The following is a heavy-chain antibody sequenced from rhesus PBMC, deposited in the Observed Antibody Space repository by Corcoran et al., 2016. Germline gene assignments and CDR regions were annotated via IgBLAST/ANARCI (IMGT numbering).Heavy chain of an antibody. Sequence: EVQLVESGGGLAKPGGSLRLSCAASGFSFSSYWMNWVRQPPGKGLGWISAINSGGGSTYYADSVTGRFTISRDNSKHTLSLQMNSLRAADTAVYYCAKSNWGDYYIDYWGQGVLVTVSS. J-gene: IGHJ4*01. CDR3: AKSNWGDYYIDY. CDR1: GFSFSSYW. D-gene: IGHD3-34*01. V-gene: IGHV3S42*01. CDR2: INSGGGST.